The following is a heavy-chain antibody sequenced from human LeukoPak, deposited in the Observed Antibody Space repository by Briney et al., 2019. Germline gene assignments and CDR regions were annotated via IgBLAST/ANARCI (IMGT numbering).Heavy chain of an antibody. CDR2: INHSGST. Sequence: SETLSLTCAVYGGSFSGYYWSWIRQPPGKGLEWIGEINHSGSTNYNPSLKSRVTISVDTSKNQFSLKLSSVTAADTAVYYCARRGYCSGGSCYHNWFDPWGQGTLVTVSP. J-gene: IGHJ5*02. D-gene: IGHD2-15*01. CDR3: ARRGYCSGGSCYHNWFDP. V-gene: IGHV4-34*01. CDR1: GGSFSGYY.